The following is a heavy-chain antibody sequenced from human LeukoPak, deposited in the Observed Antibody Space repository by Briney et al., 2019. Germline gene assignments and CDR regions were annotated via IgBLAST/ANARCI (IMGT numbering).Heavy chain of an antibody. J-gene: IGHJ6*03. Sequence: GASVKVSCKASGGTFSSYAISWVRQAPGQGLEWMGGIIPIFATTNFAQKFQGRVTITADESTSTAYMALSSLRSEDTAVYYCARQLERRYSSYMDVWGKGTTVTVSS. CDR1: GGTFSSYA. CDR2: IIPIFATT. CDR3: ARQLERRYSSYMDV. V-gene: IGHV1-69*01. D-gene: IGHD1-1*01.